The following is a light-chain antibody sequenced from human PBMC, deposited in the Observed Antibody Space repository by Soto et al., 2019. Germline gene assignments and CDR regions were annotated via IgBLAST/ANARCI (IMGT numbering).Light chain of an antibody. V-gene: IGKV1-5*03. CDR1: QTISSW. J-gene: IGKJ1*01. CDR2: KAS. Sequence: TQITQSPSNLTGSVGDRVTITCRASQTISSWLAWYQQKPGKAPKLLIYKASTLKSGVPSRFSCSGSGTEFTLTISSLQPEDFATYYCQQYNSYWTFGQGTKVDIK. CDR3: QQYNSYWT.